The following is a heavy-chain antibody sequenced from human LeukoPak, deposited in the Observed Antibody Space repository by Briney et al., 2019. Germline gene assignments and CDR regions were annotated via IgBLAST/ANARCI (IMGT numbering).Heavy chain of an antibody. CDR2: IKSKTDGGTT. D-gene: IGHD6-6*01. V-gene: IGHV3-15*01. Sequence: KTGGSLRLSCAASGFTFSSYEMNWVRQAPGKGLEWVGRIKSKTDGGTTDYAAPAKGRFTISRDDSKNTLYLQMNSLRTEDTAVYYCTTDQSLAARPATFDYWGQGTLVTVSS. CDR1: GFTFSSYE. CDR3: TTDQSLAARPATFDY. J-gene: IGHJ4*02.